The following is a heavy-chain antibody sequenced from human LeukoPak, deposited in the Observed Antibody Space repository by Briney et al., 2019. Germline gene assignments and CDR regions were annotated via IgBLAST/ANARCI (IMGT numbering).Heavy chain of an antibody. CDR2: INHSGST. CDR1: GGSFSGYY. D-gene: IGHD3-3*01. CDR3: ARLLRFFNWFDP. Sequence: SETLSLTCAVYGGSFSGYYWSWIRQPPGKGLEWIGEINHSGSTNYNPTLKSRVTISVDTSKNQFSLKLSSVTAADTAVYYCARLLRFFNWFDPWGQGTLVTVSS. V-gene: IGHV4-34*01. J-gene: IGHJ5*02.